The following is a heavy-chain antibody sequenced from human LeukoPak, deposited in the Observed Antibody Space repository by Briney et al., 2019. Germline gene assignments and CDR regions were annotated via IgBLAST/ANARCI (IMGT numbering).Heavy chain of an antibody. Sequence: PGRSLRLSCAASGFTFSSYGMEWVRQAPGKGLEWVSYISDNSRHIYYADSVKGRFTISRDYAKNSLYLQMNSLRDEDTAVYYCARDLTGWGAMDVWGQGTTVTVSS. CDR2: ISDNSRHI. J-gene: IGHJ6*02. CDR1: GFTFSSYG. CDR3: ARDLTGWGAMDV. D-gene: IGHD6-19*01. V-gene: IGHV3-48*02.